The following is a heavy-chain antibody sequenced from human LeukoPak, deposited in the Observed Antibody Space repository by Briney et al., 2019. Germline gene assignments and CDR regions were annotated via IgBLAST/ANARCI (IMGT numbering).Heavy chain of an antibody. CDR2: ISAYNGNT. CDR3: AREIVGATFSYYYYMDV. Sequence: GASVKVSCKASGYTFNSYHISWVRQAPGQGLEWMGWISAYNGNTNYAQKLQGRVTMTTDTSTSTAYMELRSLRSDGTAVYYCAREIVGATFSYYYYMDVWGKGTTVTVSS. J-gene: IGHJ6*03. D-gene: IGHD1-26*01. CDR1: GYTFNSYH. V-gene: IGHV1-18*01.